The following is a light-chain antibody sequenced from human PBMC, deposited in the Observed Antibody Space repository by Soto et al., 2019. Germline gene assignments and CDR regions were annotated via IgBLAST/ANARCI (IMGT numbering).Light chain of an antibody. CDR2: AAS. CDR3: QHFNRYPWT. Sequence: ECRSFLTAYIGDRVTITCLSSQGIKNDLGWYQQKPGKAPKLLIYAASSLQSGVPSRFSGSGSGTEFTLSISSLQPDDVATYYCQHFNRYPWTSGNGTKVDI. J-gene: IGKJ1*01. CDR1: QGIKND. V-gene: IGKV1-17*01.